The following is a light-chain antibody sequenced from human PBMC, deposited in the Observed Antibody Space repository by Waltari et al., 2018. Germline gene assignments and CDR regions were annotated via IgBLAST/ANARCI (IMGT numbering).Light chain of an antibody. CDR1: RGHSSSN. J-gene: IGLJ2*01. V-gene: IGLV4-69*01. CDR2: VNSDGSH. CDR3: QTWGTGIHVV. Sequence: QLVLTQSPSASASLGASVKLTCTLSRGHSSSNIPWHQQQPEKGPRYLMKVNSDGSHSKGDGIPDRFSGSSSGAERYLTISSLQSEDEADYYCQTWGTGIHVVFGGGTKLTVL.